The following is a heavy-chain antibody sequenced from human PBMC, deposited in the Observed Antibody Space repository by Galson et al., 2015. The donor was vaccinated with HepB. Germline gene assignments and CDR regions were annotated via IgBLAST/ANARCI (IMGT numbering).Heavy chain of an antibody. CDR2: IGTASGT. V-gene: IGHV3-13*01. CDR3: VRDMTL. D-gene: IGHD2-21*02. CDR1: GFTFSKYD. J-gene: IGHJ6*04. Sequence: SLRLSCAASGFTFSKYDIHWVRQALGKGLEWISAIGTASGTFYSDSVKGRFTVSRDNAKSSLCLQMDGLRAGDTAVYYCVRDMTLGGNGTTVIVSS.